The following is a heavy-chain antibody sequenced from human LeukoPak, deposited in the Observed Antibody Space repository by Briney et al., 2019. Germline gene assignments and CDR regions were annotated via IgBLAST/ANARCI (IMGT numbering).Heavy chain of an antibody. CDR1: DYSISTGYY. CDR2: MYNSGDT. D-gene: IGHD2-2*01. CDR3: ARHQSYYYDYYMDV. J-gene: IGHJ6*03. Sequence: SETLSLTCSVSDYSISTGYYWGWIRQPPGKGLEWIGSMYNSGDTYFNPSLKSRVTISVDTSKNQFSLKLSSVTAADTAVYYCARHQSYYYDYYMDVWGKGTTVTISS. V-gene: IGHV4-38-2*02.